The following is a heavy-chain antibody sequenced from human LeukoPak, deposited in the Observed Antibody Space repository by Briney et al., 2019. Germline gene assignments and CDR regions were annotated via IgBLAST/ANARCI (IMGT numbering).Heavy chain of an antibody. J-gene: IGHJ4*02. V-gene: IGHV1-18*04. Sequence: ASVKVSCKASGYTFTGYYMHWVRQAPGQGLEWMGWISAYNGNTQYAQKLQGRVTMTTDTSTSTVYMELRSLRSDDTAVYYCGRRYYYGSGSYSDYWGQGTLVTVSS. CDR2: ISAYNGNT. CDR1: GYTFTGYY. CDR3: GRRYYYGSGSYSDY. D-gene: IGHD3-10*01.